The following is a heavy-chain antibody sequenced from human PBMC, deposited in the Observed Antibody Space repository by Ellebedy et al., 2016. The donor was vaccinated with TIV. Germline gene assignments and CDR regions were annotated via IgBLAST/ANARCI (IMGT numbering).Heavy chain of an antibody. CDR1: GFTFSSYA. Sequence: GESLKISCAASGFTFSSYAMSWVRQAPGKGLEWVSAISGSGGSTYYADSVKGRFTISRDNSKNTLYLQMNSLRAEDTAVYYCAKLGTVTRHFDYWGQGTLVTVSS. CDR2: ISGSGGST. CDR3: AKLGTVTRHFDY. J-gene: IGHJ4*02. V-gene: IGHV3-23*01. D-gene: IGHD4-17*01.